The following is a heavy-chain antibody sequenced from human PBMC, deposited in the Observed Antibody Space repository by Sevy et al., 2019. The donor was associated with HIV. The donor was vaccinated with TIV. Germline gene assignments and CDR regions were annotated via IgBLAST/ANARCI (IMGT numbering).Heavy chain of an antibody. Sequence: TLSLTCSVSGYSITSGYYWGWIRQAPGKGLEWIGSVFHSGITYYNPSLKSRVIISVDTSKNQFSLNRTSVTAADTAVYYCARDKGGMTTPNWFDPWGQGTLVTVSS. D-gene: IGHD4-17*01. CDR1: GYSITSGYY. J-gene: IGHJ5*02. CDR3: ARDKGGMTTPNWFDP. V-gene: IGHV4-38-2*02. CDR2: VFHSGIT.